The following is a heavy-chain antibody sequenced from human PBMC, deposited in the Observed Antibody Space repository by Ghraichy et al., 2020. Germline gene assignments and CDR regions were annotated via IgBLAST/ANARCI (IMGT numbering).Heavy chain of an antibody. CDR2: IYTSGST. CDR1: GGSISSYY. V-gene: IGHV4-4*07. J-gene: IGHJ6*02. Sequence: SETLSLTCTVSGGSISSYYWSWIRQPAGKGLEWIGRIYTSGSTNYNPSLKSRVTMSVDTSKNQFSLKLSSVTAADTAVYYCARDWPFYGSGSTSPPSIYGMDVWGQGTTVTVSS. D-gene: IGHD3-10*01. CDR3: ARDWPFYGSGSTSPPSIYGMDV.